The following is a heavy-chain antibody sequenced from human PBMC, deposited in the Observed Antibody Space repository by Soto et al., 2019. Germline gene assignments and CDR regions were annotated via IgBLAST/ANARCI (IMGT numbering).Heavy chain of an antibody. CDR2: IIPILGIA. D-gene: IGHD2-2*01. J-gene: IGHJ6*02. Sequence: SVKVSCKASGYTFTSYGISWVRQAPGQGLEWMGRIIPILGIANYAQKFQGRVTITADESTSTAYMELSSLRSEDTAVYYCARHDCISTSCYYYYYYSMDVWGQGTTVTVSS. CDR3: ARHDCISTSCYYYYYYSMDV. CDR1: GYTFTSYG. V-gene: IGHV1-69*04.